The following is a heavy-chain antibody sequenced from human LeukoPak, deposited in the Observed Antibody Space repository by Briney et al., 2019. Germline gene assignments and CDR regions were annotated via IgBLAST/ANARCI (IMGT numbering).Heavy chain of an antibody. D-gene: IGHD1-26*01. J-gene: IGHJ4*02. CDR3: ASIRGTFGY. CDR1: GFTFSDHF. CDR2: TRNKANSYIT. V-gene: IGHV3-72*01. Sequence: GGSLRLSCAASGFTFSDHFLDWVRQAPEKGLEWVGRTRNKANSYITEYAASVKGRFTISRDGSKNSLYLQMSSLKTDDTAMYYCASIRGTFGYWGQGTLVTVSS.